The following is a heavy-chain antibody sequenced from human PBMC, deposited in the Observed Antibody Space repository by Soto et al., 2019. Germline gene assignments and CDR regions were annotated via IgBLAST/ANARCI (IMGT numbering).Heavy chain of an antibody. CDR2: ISGSGGST. Sequence: PGGSLRLSCAASGFTFSSYAMSWVRQAPGKGLEWVSAISGSGGSTYYADSVKGRFTISRDNSKNTLYLQMNSLRAEDTAVYYCAILGYCSGGSCYGSYYYYGMDVWGPGTTVTVSS. J-gene: IGHJ6*02. V-gene: IGHV3-23*01. D-gene: IGHD2-15*01. CDR3: AILGYCSGGSCYGSYYYYGMDV. CDR1: GFTFSSYA.